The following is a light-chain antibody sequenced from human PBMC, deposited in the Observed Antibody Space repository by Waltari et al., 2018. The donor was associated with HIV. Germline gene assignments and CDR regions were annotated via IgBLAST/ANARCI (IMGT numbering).Light chain of an antibody. Sequence: IVMTQSPLSLPVTPGAAASISCRSSQSLLHSNGYSYLDWYLQKPGQSPQLLNYLGSNRASGVPDRFSGSGSGTDFTLKINRVEAEDVGVYYCMQALQTPRTFGQGTKVEIK. J-gene: IGKJ1*01. V-gene: IGKV2-28*01. CDR1: QSLLHSNGYSY. CDR3: MQALQTPRT. CDR2: LGS.